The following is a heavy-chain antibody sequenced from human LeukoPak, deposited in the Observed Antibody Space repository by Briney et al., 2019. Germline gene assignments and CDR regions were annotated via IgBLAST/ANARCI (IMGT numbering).Heavy chain of an antibody. CDR3: ARDRDYDSTVADDAFDI. V-gene: IGHV3-53*01. D-gene: IGHD3-22*01. J-gene: IGHJ3*02. CDR2: IYSGGST. CDR1: GFTVSSNY. Sequence: GGSLRLSCAASGFTVSSNYMSWVRQAPGKGLEWVSVIYSGGSTYYADSVKGRFTISRDNSKNTLYLQMNSLRAEDTAVYYCARDRDYDSTVADDAFDIWGQGTMVTVSS.